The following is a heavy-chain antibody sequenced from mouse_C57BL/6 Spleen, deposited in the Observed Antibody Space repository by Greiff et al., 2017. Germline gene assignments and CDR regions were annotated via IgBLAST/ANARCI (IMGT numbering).Heavy chain of an antibody. Sequence: EVQLQQSGPVLVKPGASVKMSCKASGYTFTDYYMNWVKQSHGKSLEWIGVINPYNGGTSYNQKFKGKATLTVDKSSSTAYMELNSLTSEDSAVYYCARRGDYDEGFDYWGQGTTLTVSS. D-gene: IGHD2-4*01. CDR3: ARRGDYDEGFDY. CDR1: GYTFTDYY. V-gene: IGHV1-19*01. CDR2: INPYNGGT. J-gene: IGHJ2*01.